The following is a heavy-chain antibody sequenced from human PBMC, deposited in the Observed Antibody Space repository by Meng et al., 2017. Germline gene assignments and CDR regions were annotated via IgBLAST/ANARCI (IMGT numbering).Heavy chain of an antibody. V-gene: IGHV4-39*06. Sequence: SETLSLTCTVSGGSISSSSYYWGWIRQPPGKGLEWIGSIYYSGSTYYNPSLKSRVTISVDTSKNQFPLKLSSVTAADTAVYYCARDLEQQLVPGAFDYWGQGTLVTVSS. CDR2: IYYSGST. J-gene: IGHJ4*02. CDR1: GGSISSSSYY. D-gene: IGHD6-13*01. CDR3: ARDLEQQLVPGAFDY.